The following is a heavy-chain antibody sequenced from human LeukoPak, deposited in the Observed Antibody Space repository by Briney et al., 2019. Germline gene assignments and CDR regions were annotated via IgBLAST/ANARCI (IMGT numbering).Heavy chain of an antibody. J-gene: IGHJ4*02. CDR2: FDPEDGET. D-gene: IGHD5-18*01. V-gene: IGHV1-24*01. CDR3: HLVGSYGFDY. Sequence: ASVKVSCKVSGYTLTELSMHWVRQAPGKGLEWMGGFDPEDGETIYAQKFQSRVTMTEDTSTDTAYMELSSLRSEDTAVYYCHLVGSYGFDYWGQGTLVTVSS. CDR1: GYTLTELS.